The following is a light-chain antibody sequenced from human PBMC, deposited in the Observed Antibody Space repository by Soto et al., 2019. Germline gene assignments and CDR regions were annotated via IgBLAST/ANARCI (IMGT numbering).Light chain of an antibody. Sequence: QSVLTQPPSASGTPGQRVTISCSGSNSNIGSNTVNWYQQLPGTAPKLLIYNNNQRPSGVPDRFSGSKSGTSASLAISGLQSEDEADYYCTAWDDSLNSRVFGGGTKVTVL. CDR2: NNN. J-gene: IGLJ2*01. CDR3: TAWDDSLNSRV. V-gene: IGLV1-44*01. CDR1: NSNIGSNT.